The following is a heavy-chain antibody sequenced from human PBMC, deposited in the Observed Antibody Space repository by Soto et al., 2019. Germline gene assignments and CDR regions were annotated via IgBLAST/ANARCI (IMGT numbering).Heavy chain of an antibody. CDR3: ARDRMYSSSSGYYYYGMDV. CDR1: GGSISSYY. Sequence: PSETLSLTCTVSGGSISSYYWSWIRQPAGKGLEWIGRIYTSGSTNYNPSLKSRVTMSVDTSKNQFSLKLSSVTATDTAVYYCARDRMYSSSSGYYYYGMDVWGQGTTVTVSS. CDR2: IYTSGST. V-gene: IGHV4-4*07. D-gene: IGHD6-13*01. J-gene: IGHJ6*02.